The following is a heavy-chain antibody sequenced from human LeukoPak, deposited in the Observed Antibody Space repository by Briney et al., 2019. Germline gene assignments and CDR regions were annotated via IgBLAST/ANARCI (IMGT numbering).Heavy chain of an antibody. CDR2: IQYDGSNK. J-gene: IGHJ4*02. V-gene: IGHV3-30*02. D-gene: IGHD3-10*01. Sequence: GGSLRLSCAASGFTFSSYGMHWVRQAPGKGPEWVTFIQYDGSNKYYADSVKGRFTVSRDNSKNMVYLQMNSLRTEDTARYYCARSFTMVRAYDYWGQGTLVTVSS. CDR1: GFTFSSYG. CDR3: ARSFTMVRAYDY.